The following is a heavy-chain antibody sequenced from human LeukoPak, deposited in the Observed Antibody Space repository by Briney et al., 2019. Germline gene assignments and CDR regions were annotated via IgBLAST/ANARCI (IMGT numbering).Heavy chain of an antibody. J-gene: IGHJ6*03. CDR2: ISSSGSTI. CDR1: GFTFSSYE. D-gene: IGHD5-24*01. Sequence: QSGGSLRLSCAASGFTFSSYEMNWVRQAPGKGLEWVSYISSSGSTIYYADSVKGRFTISRDNAKNSLYLQMNSLRTEDTALYYCAKDNGGYKGYYMDVWGKGTTVTVSS. V-gene: IGHV3-48*03. CDR3: AKDNGGYKGYYMDV.